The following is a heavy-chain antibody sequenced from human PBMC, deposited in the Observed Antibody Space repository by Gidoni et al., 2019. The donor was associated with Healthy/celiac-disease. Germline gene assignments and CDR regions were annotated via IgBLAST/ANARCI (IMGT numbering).Heavy chain of an antibody. Sequence: QVQLVQSGAEVKKPGASVTVSCKASGSTFTSYAMHWVRQAPGQRLEWMGWINAGNGNTKYSQKFQGRVTITRDTSASTAYMELSSLRSEDTAVYYCARSCSTSCYWNYYYGMDVWGQGTTVTVSS. CDR3: ARSCSTSCYWNYYYGMDV. J-gene: IGHJ6*02. D-gene: IGHD2-2*01. V-gene: IGHV1-3*01. CDR1: GSTFTSYA. CDR2: INAGNGNT.